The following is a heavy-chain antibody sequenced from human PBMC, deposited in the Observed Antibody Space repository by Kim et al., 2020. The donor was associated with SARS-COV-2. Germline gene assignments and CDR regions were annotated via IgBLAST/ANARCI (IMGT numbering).Heavy chain of an antibody. CDR2: IWYDGSNK. Sequence: GGSLRLSCAASGFTFSSYGMHWVRQAPGKGLEWVAVIWYDGSNKYYADSVKGRFTISRDNSKNTLYLQMNSLRAEDTAVYYCARVQPPYYYDSSGYYPDYWGQGTLVTVSS. V-gene: IGHV3-33*01. CDR1: GFTFSSYG. D-gene: IGHD3-22*01. CDR3: ARVQPPYYYDSSGYYPDY. J-gene: IGHJ4*02.